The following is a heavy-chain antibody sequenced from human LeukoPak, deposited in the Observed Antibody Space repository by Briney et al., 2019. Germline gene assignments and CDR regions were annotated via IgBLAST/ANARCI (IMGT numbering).Heavy chain of an antibody. J-gene: IGHJ4*02. D-gene: IGHD6-13*01. CDR2: INPSGGST. V-gene: IGHV1-46*01. CDR3: ARNRGRQGIAAAGLDY. CDR1: GYTFTSYY. Sequence: ASVKVSCKASGYTFTSYYMRWVRQAPGQGLEWMGIINPSGGSTSYAQKFQGRVTMTRDMFTSTVYMELSSLRSEDTAVYYCARNRGRQGIAAAGLDYWGQGTLVTVSS.